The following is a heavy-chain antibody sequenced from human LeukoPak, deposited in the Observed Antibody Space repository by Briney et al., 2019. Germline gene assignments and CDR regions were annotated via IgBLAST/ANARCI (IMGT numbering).Heavy chain of an antibody. V-gene: IGHV1-2*02. CDR2: INPNSGGT. Sequence: GASMKLSCKASGYSFTGYYMQWVRQAPGQGLEWMGCINPNSGGTDYAQKFQGRVTMTRDTSISTAYMELSRLTSDDTAVYYCAGLSGYDPYYFDYWGQGTLVAVSS. CDR1: GYSFTGYY. J-gene: IGHJ4*02. D-gene: IGHD5-12*01. CDR3: AGLSGYDPYYFDY.